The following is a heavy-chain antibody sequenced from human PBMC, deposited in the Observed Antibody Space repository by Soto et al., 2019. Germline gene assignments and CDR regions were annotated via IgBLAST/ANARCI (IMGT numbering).Heavy chain of an antibody. D-gene: IGHD3-22*01. CDR3: ARDQVESGYPDYYQH. J-gene: IGHJ1*01. CDR2: ISSSSSYI. Sequence: GGSLRLSCAASGFTFSSYNMNWVRQAPGKGLEWVSSISSSSSYIYYADSVKGRFTISRDNSKNTLYLQMNSLRAEDTAVYYCARDQVESGYPDYYQHWGQGTLVTVSS. CDR1: GFTFSSYN. V-gene: IGHV3-21*04.